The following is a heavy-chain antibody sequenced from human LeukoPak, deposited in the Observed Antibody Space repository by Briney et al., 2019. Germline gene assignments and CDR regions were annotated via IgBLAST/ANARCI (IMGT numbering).Heavy chain of an antibody. CDR2: ISYDGSNK. D-gene: IGHD3-22*01. V-gene: IGHV3-30*19. Sequence: GGSLRLSCAASGFTFSNYDMHWVRQAPGKGLEWVAVISYDGSNKYYADSVKGRFTISRDNSKNTLYLQMNSLRAEDTAVYYCARAFYYYDSSGCNDYWGQGTLVTVSS. J-gene: IGHJ4*02. CDR3: ARAFYYYDSSGCNDY. CDR1: GFTFSNYD.